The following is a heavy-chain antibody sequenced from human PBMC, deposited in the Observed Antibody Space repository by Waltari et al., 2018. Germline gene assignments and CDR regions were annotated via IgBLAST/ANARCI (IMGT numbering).Heavy chain of an antibody. CDR3: ARVSKTGDAFDI. CDR2: INHSGST. Sequence: QVQLQQWGAGLLKPSETLSLTCAVYGGSFSGYSWSWIRQPPGKGLEWIGEINHSGSTNYNPSLKSRVTISVDTSKNQFSLKLSSVTAADTAVYYCARVSKTGDAFDIWGQGTMVTVSS. CDR1: GGSFSGYS. J-gene: IGHJ3*02. V-gene: IGHV4-34*01. D-gene: IGHD3-9*01.